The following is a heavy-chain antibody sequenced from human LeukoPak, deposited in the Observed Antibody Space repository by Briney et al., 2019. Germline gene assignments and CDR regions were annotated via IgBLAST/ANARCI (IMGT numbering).Heavy chain of an antibody. D-gene: IGHD3-22*01. V-gene: IGHV3-23*01. CDR3: AKHYDSSDYFYGD. CDR2: ISGSGDST. Sequence: PGGSLRLSCAASGFTFSDSYMTWIRQAPGKGLRWVSAISGSGDSTQYADTVKGRFTISRDNSKNTLYLQMNSVRAEDTAVYYCAKHYDSSDYFYGDWGQGTLVTVSS. CDR1: GFTFSDSY. J-gene: IGHJ4*02.